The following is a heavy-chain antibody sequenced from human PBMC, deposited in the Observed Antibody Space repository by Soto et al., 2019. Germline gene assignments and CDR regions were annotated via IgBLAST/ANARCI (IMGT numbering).Heavy chain of an antibody. CDR2: INAGNGNT. J-gene: IGHJ5*02. V-gene: IGHV1-3*01. Sequence: EAPVKVSCKASGYGITSYSMHWVRQEQGQRLEWMGWINAGNGNTKYSQKFQGRVTITRDTSASTAYMELSSLRSEDTAVYYFSRDSLAPAAGPDGWSDPWGQGTLVTVS. CDR1: GYGITSYS. D-gene: IGHD6-13*01. CDR3: SRDSLAPAAGPDGWSDP.